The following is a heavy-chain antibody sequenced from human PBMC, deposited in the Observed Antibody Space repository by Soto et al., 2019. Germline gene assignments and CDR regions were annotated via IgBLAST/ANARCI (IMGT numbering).Heavy chain of an antibody. Sequence: PSETLSLTCAVYGGSFSGYYWSWIRQPPGKGLEWIGEINHSGSTNYNPSLKSRVTISVDTSKNQFSLKLSSVTAADTAVYYCARGGGSPRGYYYYYYMDAWGKGTTVTVSS. J-gene: IGHJ6*03. D-gene: IGHD3-16*01. V-gene: IGHV4-34*01. CDR1: GGSFSGYY. CDR3: ARGGGSPRGYYYYYYMDA. CDR2: INHSGST.